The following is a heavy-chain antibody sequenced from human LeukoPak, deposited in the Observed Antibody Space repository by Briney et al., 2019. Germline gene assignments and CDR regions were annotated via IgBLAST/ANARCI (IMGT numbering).Heavy chain of an antibody. J-gene: IGHJ6*03. CDR2: INHSGST. CDR3: ARVTYDSSGYYHTYYYYVDV. V-gene: IGHV4-34*01. Sequence: PSETLSLTCAVYGGSFSGYYWSWIRQPPGKGLEWIGEINHSGSTNHNPSLKSRVTISVDTSKNQFSLNLSSVTAADTAVYYCARVTYDSSGYYHTYYYYVDVWGNGTTVTVSS. CDR1: GGSFSGYY. D-gene: IGHD3-22*01.